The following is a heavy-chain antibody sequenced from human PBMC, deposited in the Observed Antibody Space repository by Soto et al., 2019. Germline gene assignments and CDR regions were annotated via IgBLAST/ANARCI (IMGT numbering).Heavy chain of an antibody. CDR1: GGSISSYY. J-gene: IGHJ4*02. CDR2: IYYSGST. V-gene: IGHV4-59*01. CDR3: ARVYYDSSGYYNYFDY. D-gene: IGHD3-22*01. Sequence: SETLSLTCTVSGGSISSYYWSWVRQPSGKGLEWIGYIYYSGSTNYNPSLKSRVTISVDTSKNQFSLKLSSVTAADTAVYYCARVYYDSSGYYNYFDYWGQGTLVTVSS.